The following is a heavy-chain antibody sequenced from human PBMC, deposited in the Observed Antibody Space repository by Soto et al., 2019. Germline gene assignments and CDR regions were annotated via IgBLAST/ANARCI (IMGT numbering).Heavy chain of an antibody. V-gene: IGHV3-30-3*01. CDR2: ISFDGSKK. D-gene: IGHD4-4*01. Sequence: ESGGGVVQPGRSLRLSCAASGFTFKNYALHWVRQAPGKGLEWVAVISFDGSKKYYGDSVKGRFTISRDNFKNTLYLQMNSLRAEDAALYFCAREDDYNDRYYYYGLDVWGQGTPVTVSS. J-gene: IGHJ6*02. CDR3: AREDDYNDRYYYYGLDV. CDR1: GFTFKNYA.